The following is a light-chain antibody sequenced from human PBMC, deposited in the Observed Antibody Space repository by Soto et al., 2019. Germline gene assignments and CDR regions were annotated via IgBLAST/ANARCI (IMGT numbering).Light chain of an antibody. CDR2: SNN. J-gene: IGLJ2*01. Sequence: QPVLTQPPSASGTPGQRVTISCSGSSSNIGSNTVNWYQQLPGTAPKLLIYSNNQRPSGVPDRFSGSKSGTSASLAISGLQSEDEADYYCAACDDSLNGVVFGGGTNLTVL. CDR3: AACDDSLNGVV. CDR1: SSNIGSNT. V-gene: IGLV1-44*01.